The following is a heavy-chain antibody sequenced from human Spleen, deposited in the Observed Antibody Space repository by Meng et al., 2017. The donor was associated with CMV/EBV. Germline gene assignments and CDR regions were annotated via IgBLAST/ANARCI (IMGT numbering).Heavy chain of an antibody. CDR1: GFTFNSYA. D-gene: IGHD2-21*01. Sequence: GESLKISCTASGFTFNSYAMTWVRQAPGKGLEWVSLISDSGDSPYYADSVKGRFIISRDNSKNMVYLQMKSLRADDTAIYYCAKGGEVFRGQGALVTVSS. CDR2: ISDSGDSP. J-gene: IGHJ4*02. V-gene: IGHV3-23*01. CDR3: AKGGEVF.